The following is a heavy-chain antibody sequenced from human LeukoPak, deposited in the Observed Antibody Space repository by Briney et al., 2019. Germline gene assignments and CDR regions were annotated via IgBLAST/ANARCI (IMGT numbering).Heavy chain of an antibody. CDR1: GGAFSSYD. Sequence: ASVKVSCKTSGGAFSSYDISWLRQAPGQGLEWMGGITPIFGTANYAQKFQGRVTITRDTSASTAYMELSSLRSEDTAVYYCARDPNYSNWFDPWGQGTLVTVSS. V-gene: IGHV1-69*05. CDR2: ITPIFGTA. CDR3: ARDPNYSNWFDP. J-gene: IGHJ5*02. D-gene: IGHD2-21*01.